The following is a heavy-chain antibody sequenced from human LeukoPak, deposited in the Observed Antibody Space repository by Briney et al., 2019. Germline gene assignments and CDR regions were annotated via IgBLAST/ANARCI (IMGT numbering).Heavy chain of an antibody. CDR2: IYHSGST. V-gene: IGHV4-38-2*01. D-gene: IGHD3-3*01. CDR1: GYSISSGYY. J-gene: IGHJ3*02. CDR3: ATYDSDAFDI. Sequence: PSETLSLTCAVSGYSISSGYYWGWIRQPPGKGLEWIGSIYHSGSTYYNPSLKSRVTISVDTSKNQFSLKLSSVTAADTAVYYCATYDSDAFDIWSQGTMVTVSS.